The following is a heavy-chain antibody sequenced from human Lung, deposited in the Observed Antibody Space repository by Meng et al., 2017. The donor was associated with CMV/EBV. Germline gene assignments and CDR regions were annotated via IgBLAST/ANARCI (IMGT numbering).Heavy chain of an antibody. V-gene: IGHV3-66*02. Sequence: GESXKISCAASGFTVSSNYMSWVHQAPGKGLEWVSVIYSGGSTYYADSVKGRFTISRDNSKNTLYLQMNSLRAEDTAVYYCARGSSREIWTQSVDYWGQRTLVTVSS. CDR1: GFTVSSNY. CDR2: IYSGGST. CDR3: ARGSSREIWTQSVDY. J-gene: IGHJ4*02. D-gene: IGHD2-2*01.